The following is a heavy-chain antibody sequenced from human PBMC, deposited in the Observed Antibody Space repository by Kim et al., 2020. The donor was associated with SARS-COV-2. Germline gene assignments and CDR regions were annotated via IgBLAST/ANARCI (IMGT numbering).Heavy chain of an antibody. Sequence: ASVKVSCKASGYTFTSYDINWVRQATGQGLEWMGWMNPNSGNTGYAQKFQGRVTMTRNTSISTAYMELSSLRSEDTAVYYCARDRWELLPCYYYGMDVWGQGTTGTVSS. CDR1: GYTFTSYD. CDR3: ARDRWELLPCYYYGMDV. V-gene: IGHV1-8*01. CDR2: MNPNSGNT. D-gene: IGHD1-26*01. J-gene: IGHJ6*02.